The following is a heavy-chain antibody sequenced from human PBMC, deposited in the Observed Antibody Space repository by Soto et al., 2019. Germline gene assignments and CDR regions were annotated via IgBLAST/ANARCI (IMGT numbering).Heavy chain of an antibody. Sequence: SETLSPTCTVSGGSISSYYWSWIRQPPGKGLEWIGYTYYSGSTNYNPSLKSRVTISVDTSKNQFSLKLSSVTAADTAVYYCARDVAYCGGDCSDAFDIWGQGTMVTVSS. J-gene: IGHJ3*02. CDR3: ARDVAYCGGDCSDAFDI. V-gene: IGHV4-59*12. D-gene: IGHD2-21*02. CDR2: TYYSGST. CDR1: GGSISSYY.